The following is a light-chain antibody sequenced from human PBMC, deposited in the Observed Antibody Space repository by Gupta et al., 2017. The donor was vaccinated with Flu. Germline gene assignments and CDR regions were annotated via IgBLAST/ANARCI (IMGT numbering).Light chain of an antibody. J-gene: IGKJ2*01. CDR3: MQATRWPHT. Sequence: ISCRSSQGLAYGDGNTYLYWFQLRPGQSPRRLIYKVPNRDSGVPDRFSGSGSGTDFTLKITRVEAEDVGLYYCMQATRWPHTFGQGTRLEIK. CDR1: QGLAYGDGNTY. CDR2: KVP. V-gene: IGKV2-30*01.